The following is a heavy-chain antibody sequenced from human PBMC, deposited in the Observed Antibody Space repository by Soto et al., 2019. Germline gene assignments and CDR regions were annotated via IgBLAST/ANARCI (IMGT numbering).Heavy chain of an antibody. J-gene: IGHJ4*02. CDR3: AKQSGSGRYYNVGSGGHFYY. V-gene: IGHV3-30*18. CDR1: GFTFNSYG. Sequence: QVQLVESGGGVVQPGRSLRLSCAASGFTFNSYGMHWVRQAPGKGLEWVVVISFDGRNTYYADSVKGRFTISRDNSKNTRYLQMPRLSADVTAVYYCAKQSGSGRYYNVGSGGHFYYWGQGTLVTLSS. D-gene: IGHD3-10*01. CDR2: ISFDGRNT.